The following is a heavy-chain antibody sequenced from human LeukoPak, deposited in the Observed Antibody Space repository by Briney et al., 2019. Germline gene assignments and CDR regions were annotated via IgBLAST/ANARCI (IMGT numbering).Heavy chain of an antibody. Sequence: SETLSLTCTVSGGSISSYYWSWIRQPAGKGLEWIGRIYTSGSTNYNPSLKSRVTMSVDTSKNQFSLKLSSVTAADTAVYYCARVPSIFGVVSSSPWDYYYYMDVWGKGTTVTVSS. D-gene: IGHD3-3*01. CDR1: GGSISSYY. V-gene: IGHV4-4*07. CDR3: ARVPSIFGVVSSSPWDYYYYMDV. J-gene: IGHJ6*03. CDR2: IYTSGST.